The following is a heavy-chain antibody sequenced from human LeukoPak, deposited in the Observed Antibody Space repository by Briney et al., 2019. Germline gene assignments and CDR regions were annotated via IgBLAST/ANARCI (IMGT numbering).Heavy chain of an antibody. J-gene: IGHJ6*03. D-gene: IGHD5-18*01. CDR2: IYYSGST. Sequence: SETLSLTCSVSGGSISSSDYYWGWIRQPPGKGLEWIGSIYYSGSTYYNPSLKSRVTISVDTSKNQFSLKLSSVTAADTAVYYCARVDTASYYYYYMDVWGKGTTVTVSS. V-gene: IGHV4-39*07. CDR3: ARVDTASYYYYYMDV. CDR1: GGSISSSDYY.